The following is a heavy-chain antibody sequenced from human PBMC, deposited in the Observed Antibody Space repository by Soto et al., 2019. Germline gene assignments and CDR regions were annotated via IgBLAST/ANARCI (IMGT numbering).Heavy chain of an antibody. Sequence: QVQLVHSGTEVKKPGASVKVSCKTSGYTFTTYGVNWVRQAPGQGLEWVGWISGYNGNTNYPQKFQSRVTLTTDTSTSTADLEMRNQTFECTAVYFCARGAHGSGYAVYWGQGTLVTVS. CDR2: ISGYNGNT. V-gene: IGHV1-18*01. CDR1: GYTFTTYG. CDR3: ARGAHGSGYAVY. J-gene: IGHJ4*02. D-gene: IGHD3-3*01.